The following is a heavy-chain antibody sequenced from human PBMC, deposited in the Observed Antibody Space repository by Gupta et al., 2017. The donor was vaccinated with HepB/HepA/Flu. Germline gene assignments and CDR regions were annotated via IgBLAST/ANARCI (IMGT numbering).Heavy chain of an antibody. CDR2: ISYDGIKK. V-gene: IGHV3-30-3*01. Sequence: QVQLVESGGGVVLPGGSLKISCEASGFTFSNFAMRWVRQAPGNGLECVALISYDGIKKYYADSVKGRFTISRDNSQNTLSLQLNSLRAEDTAVYYCVRERIIRGAPTFDYWGQGTLVTVSS. D-gene: IGHD1-26*01. CDR1: GFTFSNFA. CDR3: VRERIIRGAPTFDY. J-gene: IGHJ4*02.